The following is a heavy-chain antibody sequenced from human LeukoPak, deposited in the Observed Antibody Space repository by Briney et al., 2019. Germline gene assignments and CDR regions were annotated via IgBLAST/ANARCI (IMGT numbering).Heavy chain of an antibody. D-gene: IGHD5-12*01. CDR2: IYYSGST. J-gene: IGHJ4*02. CDR3: ARVGEDSEWLRGTIHQTYYFDY. V-gene: IGHV4-39*07. Sequence: SETLSLTCTVSGGSISSSSYYWGWICQPPGKGLEWIGSIYYSGSTYYNPSLKSRVTISVDTSKNQFSLKLSSVTAADTAVYYCARVGEDSEWLRGTIHQTYYFDYWGQGTLVTVSS. CDR1: GGSISSSSYY.